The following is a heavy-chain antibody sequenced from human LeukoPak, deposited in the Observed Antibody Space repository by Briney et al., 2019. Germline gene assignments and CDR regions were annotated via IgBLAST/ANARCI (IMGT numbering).Heavy chain of an antibody. CDR3: ARDKIVGPTTLDY. CDR1: GFTFSDYA. J-gene: IGHJ4*02. D-gene: IGHD1-26*01. CDR2: ISKDGSDK. Sequence: GGSLRLSCAASGFTFSDYAMHWVRQAPGKGLEWVAVISKDGSDKYYPGSVRGRFTISRDNSKNTIYLQMDSLRAEDTAIYYCARDKIVGPTTLDYWGQGTLVTVSS. V-gene: IGHV3-30-3*01.